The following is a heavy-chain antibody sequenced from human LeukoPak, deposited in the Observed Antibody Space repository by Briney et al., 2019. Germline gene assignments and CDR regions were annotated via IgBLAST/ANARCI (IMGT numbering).Heavy chain of an antibody. D-gene: IGHD3-9*01. CDR3: ARVSTGGYFDWLLSYYFDY. CDR1: GGSISSHY. V-gene: IGHV4-59*11. Sequence: PSETLSFTCTVSGGSISSHYWSRIRQPPGKGLEWIGYIYYSGSTNYNPSLKSRVTISVDTSKNQFSLKLSSVTAADTAVYYCARVSTGGYFDWLLSYYFDYWGQGTLVTVSS. J-gene: IGHJ4*02. CDR2: IYYSGST.